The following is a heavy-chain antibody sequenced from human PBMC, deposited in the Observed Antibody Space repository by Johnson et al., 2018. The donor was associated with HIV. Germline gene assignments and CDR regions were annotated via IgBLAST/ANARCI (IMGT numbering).Heavy chain of an antibody. CDR2: ISWNSGNI. J-gene: IGHJ3*01. Sequence: EVQLVESGGGLVQPGMSLRLSCAASGFTFDDYAMHWVRQAPGNGLEWVSSISWNSGNIGYADSVKGRFTISRDNAKNSLYLQMNSLRAEDTALYYCAKDIWQYMYGAFDVWGQGTMVTVSS. CDR1: GFTFDDYA. D-gene: IGHD2-8*01. V-gene: IGHV3-9*01. CDR3: AKDIWQYMYGAFDV.